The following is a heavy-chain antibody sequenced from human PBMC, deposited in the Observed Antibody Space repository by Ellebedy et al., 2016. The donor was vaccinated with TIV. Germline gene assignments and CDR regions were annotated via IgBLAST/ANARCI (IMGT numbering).Heavy chain of an antibody. CDR2: ISGSGGST. D-gene: IGHD1-26*01. CDR1: GFTFSSYA. Sequence: GGSLRLSXAASGFTFSSYAMSWVRQAPGKGLEWVSAISGSGGSTYYADSVKGRFTISRDNSKNTLYLQMNSLRAEDTAVYYCAKSGEWEPPLFGFDYWGQGTLVTVSS. V-gene: IGHV3-23*01. CDR3: AKSGEWEPPLFGFDY. J-gene: IGHJ4*02.